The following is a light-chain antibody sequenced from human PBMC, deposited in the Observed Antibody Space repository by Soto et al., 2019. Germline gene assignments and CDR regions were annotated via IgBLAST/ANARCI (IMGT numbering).Light chain of an antibody. J-gene: IGKJ2*01. CDR2: LGS. CDR3: MQALETPYT. V-gene: IGKV2-28*01. CDR1: QRLLHSNGNTF. Sequence: EIVMTQSPPSLTVTPGEPASISCRSSQRLLHSNGNTFLDWYLQKPGQSLQLLIYLGSNRASGVPDRVSGSEAGTDFTLKISRVEAEDVGVYYCMQALETPYTFGQGTKLEIK.